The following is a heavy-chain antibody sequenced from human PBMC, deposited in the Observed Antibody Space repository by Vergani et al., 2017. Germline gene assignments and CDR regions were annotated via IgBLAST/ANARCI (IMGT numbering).Heavy chain of an antibody. CDR2: INHSGST. V-gene: IGHV4-34*01. CDR1: GGSFSGYY. CDR3: ARGLEVTRYLDY. D-gene: IGHD2-21*02. J-gene: IGHJ4*02. Sequence: QVQLQQWGAGLLKPSETLSLTCAVYGGSFSGYYWSWIRQPPGKGLEWIGEINHSGSTNYNPSLKSRVTISVDTSKNQFSLKLSSVTAADTAEYYCARGLEVTRYLDYWGQGTLVTVSS.